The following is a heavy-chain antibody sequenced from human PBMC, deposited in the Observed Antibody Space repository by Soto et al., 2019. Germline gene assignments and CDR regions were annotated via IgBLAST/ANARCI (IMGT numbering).Heavy chain of an antibody. J-gene: IGHJ4*02. V-gene: IGHV3-23*01. CDR2: ISGTADTT. CDR3: VKDRMYAGSTHLDPFDY. CDR1: GFTFSGYA. D-gene: IGHD2-8*01. Sequence: EVQLLESGGGLEQPGGSLRLSCKTSGFTFSGYAMSWVRQAPGMGLEWVSAISGTADTTYYADSVTGRFTISRDNSKNTVYLQMNSLRAEDTAVYYCVKDRMYAGSTHLDPFDYWGQGTLVTVSS.